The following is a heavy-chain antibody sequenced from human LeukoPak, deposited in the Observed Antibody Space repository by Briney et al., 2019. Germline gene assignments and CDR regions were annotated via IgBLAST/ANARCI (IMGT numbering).Heavy chain of an antibody. D-gene: IGHD3-3*01. V-gene: IGHV4-39*01. CDR1: GDSISRSSYY. CDR2: VYYRGNT. Sequence: SETLSLTCSVSGDSISRSSYYWGWIRQPPGKGLEWIGHVYYRGNTYYNPSLKSRVTISIDTSKNLFSLNLRSVTAADTAMYFCVRYYDFWSGYDFWGQGPLVTVSS. CDR3: VRYYDFWSGYDF. J-gene: IGHJ4*02.